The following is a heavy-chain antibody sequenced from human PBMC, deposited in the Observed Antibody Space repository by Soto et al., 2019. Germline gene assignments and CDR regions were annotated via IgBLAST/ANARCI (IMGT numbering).Heavy chain of an antibody. J-gene: IGHJ4*02. CDR2: ITPIFGTT. CDR1: GVTFSTHE. V-gene: IGHV1-69*01. Sequence: QVQLVQSGAEVRKTGSSVKVSCKASGVTFSTHEFSWVRQAPGQGLEWMGGITPIFGTTKYAQKLQGRVTITADESTSTTYMELSSLRSDDTAVYYCARDQYRHGSGSYYVTGWDHWGQGTLVTVSS. CDR3: ARDQYRHGSGSYYVTGWDH. D-gene: IGHD3-10*01.